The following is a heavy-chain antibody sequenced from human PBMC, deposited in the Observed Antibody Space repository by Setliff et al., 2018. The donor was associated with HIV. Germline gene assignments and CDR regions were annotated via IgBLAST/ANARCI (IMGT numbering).Heavy chain of an antibody. CDR1: GVSVGSGDYC. D-gene: IGHD6-6*01. Sequence: PSETLSLTCSVSGVSVGSGDYCWHWIRQLPEKALEWIGYIFHSGDTYYNPSLKSRISMSVDTSKNQFSLELTSLTAADTAVYYCATRPRIAARPFDYWGQGMLVTVSS. CDR2: IFHSGDT. CDR3: ATRPRIAARPFDY. J-gene: IGHJ4*02. V-gene: IGHV4-31*03.